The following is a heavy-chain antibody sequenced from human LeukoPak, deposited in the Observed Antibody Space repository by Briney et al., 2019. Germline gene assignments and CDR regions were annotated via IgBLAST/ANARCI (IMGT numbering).Heavy chain of an antibody. CDR3: ARLFRDVTTFDY. CDR1: GFTLSTSW. D-gene: IGHD1-1*01. CDR2: IKQDGSQK. J-gene: IGHJ4*02. Sequence: GGSLRLSCTASGFTLSTSWMSWVRQAPGRGLEWVASIKQDGSQKYYVDSVKGRFTISRDNVQNSLYLQMNSLRAEDTAVYYCARLFRDVTTFDYWGQGTLVTLSS. V-gene: IGHV3-7*01.